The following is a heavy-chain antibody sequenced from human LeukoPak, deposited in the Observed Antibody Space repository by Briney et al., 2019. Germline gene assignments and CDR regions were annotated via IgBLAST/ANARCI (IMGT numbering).Heavy chain of an antibody. V-gene: IGHV1-18*01. CDR3: ARELPYSYGPRYFDY. CDR1: GYTFTSYG. J-gene: IGHJ4*02. CDR2: VSAYTGNT. D-gene: IGHD5-18*01. Sequence: ASVKVSCKASGYTFTSYGISWVRQAPGQGLDWMGWVSAYTGNTNYAQKLQGRVTMTTDTSTSTAYMELRSLRSDDTAVYYCARELPYSYGPRYFDYWGQGTLVTVSS.